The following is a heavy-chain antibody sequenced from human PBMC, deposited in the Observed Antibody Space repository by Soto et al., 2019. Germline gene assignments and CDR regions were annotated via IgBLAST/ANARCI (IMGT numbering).Heavy chain of an antibody. CDR2: TYYRSKWYN. Sequence: PSQTLSLTCAISGDSVSSNSAAWNWIRQSPSRGLEWMGRTYYRSKWYNDYAVSVKSRITINPDTSKNQFSLQLNSVTPEDTAVYYCARGANSYYYDSSGYYPYYYYYGMDVWGQGTTVTVSS. V-gene: IGHV6-1*01. J-gene: IGHJ6*02. CDR1: GDSVSSNSAA. D-gene: IGHD3-22*01. CDR3: ARGANSYYYDSSGYYPYYYYYGMDV.